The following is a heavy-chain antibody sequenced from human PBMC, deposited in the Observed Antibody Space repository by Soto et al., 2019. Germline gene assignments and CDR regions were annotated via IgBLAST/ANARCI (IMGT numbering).Heavy chain of an antibody. D-gene: IGHD3-9*01. Sequence: QVQLVQSGAEVKKPGSSVKVSCKASGGTFSSYAISWVRQAPGQGLEWMGGIIPIFGTANYAQKFQGRVTITADESTSSAYMELSSLRSEDTAVYYCAKGIRYFAWFTTQNYYGMDVWGQGTTVTVSS. CDR1: GGTFSSYA. J-gene: IGHJ6*02. CDR3: AKGIRYFAWFTTQNYYGMDV. CDR2: IIPIFGTA. V-gene: IGHV1-69*12.